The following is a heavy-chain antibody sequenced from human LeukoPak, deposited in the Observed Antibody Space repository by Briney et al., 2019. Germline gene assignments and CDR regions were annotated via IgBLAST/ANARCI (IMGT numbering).Heavy chain of an antibody. CDR2: IYYSGSA. J-gene: IGHJ5*02. CDR1: GGSVSSGSYY. CDR3: ARGSTGQFDP. Sequence: SETLSLTCTVSGGSVSSGSYYWSWIRQPPGKGLEWIGYIYYSGSAKYNPSLKSRVTISVDTSKNQFSLKLNSVTAADTAVYYCARGSTGQFDPWGQGTLVTVSS. V-gene: IGHV4-61*01. D-gene: IGHD2-2*01.